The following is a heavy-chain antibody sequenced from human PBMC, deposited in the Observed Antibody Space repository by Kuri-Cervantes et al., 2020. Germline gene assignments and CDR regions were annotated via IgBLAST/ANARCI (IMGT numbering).Heavy chain of an antibody. CDR2: ISGSGGST. CDR1: GFTFSSYA. D-gene: IGHD3-10*01. CDR3: ARDYYYGSGSYYNDYYYGMDV. Sequence: GESLKISCAASGFTFSSYAMSWVRQAPGKGLEWVSAISGSGGSTYYADSVKGRFTISRDNSKNTLYLQMNSLRAEDTAVYYCARDYYYGSGSYYNDYYYGMDVWGQGTTVTVSS. J-gene: IGHJ6*02. V-gene: IGHV3-23*01.